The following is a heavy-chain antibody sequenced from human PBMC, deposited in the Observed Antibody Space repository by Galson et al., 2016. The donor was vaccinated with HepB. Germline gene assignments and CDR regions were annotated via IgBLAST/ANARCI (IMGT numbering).Heavy chain of an antibody. CDR1: GFTFSSYV. D-gene: IGHD5-24*01. Sequence: SLRLSCAASGFTFSSYVMHWVRQPPGKGPVWVSRINAAGRTTFDADSVKGRFTISRDNAKNTLYLQMNSLRVEDTAVYYCAASPRGWLQHDFWGQGTLVTVAS. CDR2: INAAGRTT. CDR3: AASPRGWLQHDF. V-gene: IGHV3-74*01. J-gene: IGHJ4*02.